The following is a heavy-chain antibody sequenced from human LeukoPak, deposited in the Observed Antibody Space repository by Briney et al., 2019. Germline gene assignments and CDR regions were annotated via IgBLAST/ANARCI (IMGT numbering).Heavy chain of an antibody. CDR3: ARGVVVPAAGPTQYFDY. D-gene: IGHD2-2*01. CDR1: GFTFSSYS. J-gene: IGHJ4*02. CDR2: ISSSSSTI. Sequence: GGSLRLSCAASGFTFSSYSMNWVRQAPGKGLEWVSYISSSSSTIYYADSVKGRFTISRDNAKNSLYLQMNSLRAEDTAVYYCARGVVVPAAGPTQYFDYWGQGTLVTVSS. V-gene: IGHV3-48*04.